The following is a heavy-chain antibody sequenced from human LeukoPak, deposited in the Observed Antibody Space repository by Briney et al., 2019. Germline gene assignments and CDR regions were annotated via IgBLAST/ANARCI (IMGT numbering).Heavy chain of an antibody. D-gene: IGHD3-22*01. CDR3: ARRGYDSSGYD. J-gene: IGHJ4*02. V-gene: IGHV3-30*03. CDR1: GFTFSSYG. CDR2: ISYDGSNK. Sequence: GGSLRLSCAASGFTFSSYGMHWVRQAPGKGLEWVAVISYDGSNKYYADSVKGRFTISRDNSKNTLYLQMNSLRAEDTAVYYCARRGYDSSGYDWGRGTLVTVSS.